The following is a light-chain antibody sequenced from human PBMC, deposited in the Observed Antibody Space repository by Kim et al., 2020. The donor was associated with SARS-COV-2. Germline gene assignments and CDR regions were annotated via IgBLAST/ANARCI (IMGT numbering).Light chain of an antibody. CDR1: NIGSKG. J-gene: IGLJ2*01. CDR2: YDT. CDR3: HVWDSGTYHVV. Sequence: SYELTRPPSVSVAPGKTARISCGGNNIGSKGVQWLQQKAGQAPVMVIYYDTSRPSGIPERFSASSSGNTATLTISSVEAGDEADYYCHVWDSGTYHVVFGGGTQLTVL. V-gene: IGLV3-21*04.